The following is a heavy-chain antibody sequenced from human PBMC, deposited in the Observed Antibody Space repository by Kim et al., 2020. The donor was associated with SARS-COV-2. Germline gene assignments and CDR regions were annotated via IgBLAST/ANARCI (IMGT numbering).Heavy chain of an antibody. Sequence: SETLSLTCTVSGGSISSGSYYWSWIRQPAGNGLEWIGRIYTSGSTNYNPSLKSRVTISVDTSKNQFSLKLSSVTAADTAVYYCARWKGGLHDTSGMDVWGQGTTVTVSS. CDR1: GGSISSGSYY. D-gene: IGHD3-9*01. V-gene: IGHV4-61*02. J-gene: IGHJ6*02. CDR3: ARWKGGLHDTSGMDV. CDR2: IYTSGST.